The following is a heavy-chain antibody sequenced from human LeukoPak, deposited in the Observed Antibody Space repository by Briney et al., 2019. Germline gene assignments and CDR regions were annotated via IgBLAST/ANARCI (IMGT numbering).Heavy chain of an antibody. D-gene: IGHD3-10*01. Sequence: ASVKVSCKVSGYTLTELSMHWVRQAPGQGLEWMGIINPSGGSTSYAQKFQGRVTMTRDMSTSTVYMELSSLRSEDTAVYYCARDHRASSTMRRGSYIYWGQGTLVSVSS. CDR1: GYTLTELS. CDR3: ARDHRASSTMRRGSYIY. CDR2: INPSGGST. J-gene: IGHJ4*02. V-gene: IGHV1-46*01.